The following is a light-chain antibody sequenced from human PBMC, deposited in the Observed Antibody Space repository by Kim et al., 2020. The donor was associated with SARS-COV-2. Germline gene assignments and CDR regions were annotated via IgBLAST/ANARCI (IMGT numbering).Light chain of an antibody. CDR1: SGYSSYI. Sequence: QPVLTQSSSASASLGSSVKLTCTLSSGYSSYIIAWHQQQPGKAPRYLMKLESSGSYNKGSGVPDRFSGSSSGADRYLTISNLQSEDEADYYCETWDTNTLVFGGGTQLTVL. CDR2: LESSGSY. V-gene: IGLV4-60*03. J-gene: IGLJ3*02. CDR3: ETWDTNTLV.